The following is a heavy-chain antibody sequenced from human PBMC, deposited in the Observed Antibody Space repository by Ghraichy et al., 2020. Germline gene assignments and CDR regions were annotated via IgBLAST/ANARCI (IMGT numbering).Heavy chain of an antibody. V-gene: IGHV3-23*01. CDR2: ISGSGGST. CDR3: AKDDSGRYCSSTSCPYYYGMDV. CDR1: GFTFSSYA. D-gene: IGHD2-2*01. Sequence: GESLNISCAASGFTFSSYAMSWVRQAPGKGLEWVSAISGSGGSTYYADSVKGRFTISRDNSKNTLYLQMNSLRAEDTAVYYCAKDDSGRYCSSTSCPYYYGMDVWGQGTTVTVSS. J-gene: IGHJ6*02.